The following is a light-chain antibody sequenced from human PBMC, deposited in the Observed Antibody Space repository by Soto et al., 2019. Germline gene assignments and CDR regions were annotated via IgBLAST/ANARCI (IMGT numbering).Light chain of an antibody. CDR3: EQTYISIRT. Sequence: DIQMTQSPSSLSASVGDRVTITCRASQSVSTYLNWYQQKPGKAPKLLIYDASSLQSGVPSRFSGSGSGTDFSLTISSLQPEDFATYYCEQTYISIRTFGGGTKVEIK. CDR2: DAS. J-gene: IGKJ4*01. CDR1: QSVSTY. V-gene: IGKV1-39*01.